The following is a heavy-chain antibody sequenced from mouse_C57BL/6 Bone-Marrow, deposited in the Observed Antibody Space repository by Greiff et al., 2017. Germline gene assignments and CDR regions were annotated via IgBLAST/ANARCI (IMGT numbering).Heavy chain of an antibody. V-gene: IGHV10-1*01. CDR1: GFSFNTYA. CDR3: VSSHYYGSMDY. CDR2: IRSKSNNYAT. J-gene: IGHJ4*01. D-gene: IGHD1-1*01. Sequence: EVKLMESGGGLVQPKGSLKLSCAASGFSFNTYAMNWVRQAPGKGLEWVARIRSKSNNYATYYADSVKDRFTISRDDSESMLYLQMNNLKTEDTAMYYCVSSHYYGSMDYWGQGTSVTVSS.